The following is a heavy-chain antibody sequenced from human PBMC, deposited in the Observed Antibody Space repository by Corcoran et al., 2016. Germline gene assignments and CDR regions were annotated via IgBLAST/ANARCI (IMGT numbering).Heavy chain of an antibody. CDR1: GYTFTSYA. CDR2: INAGNGNT. CDR3: ARDPLEGGSGTPNAGMDV. V-gene: IGHV1-3*01. J-gene: IGHJ6*02. D-gene: IGHD3-10*01. Sequence: QVQLVQSGAEVKKPGASVKVSCKASGYTFTSYAMHWVRQAPGQRLEWMGWINAGNGNTKYSQKFQGRVTITRDTSASTAYMELSSLRSEDTAVYYCARDPLEGGSGTPNAGMDVWGQGTTVTVSS.